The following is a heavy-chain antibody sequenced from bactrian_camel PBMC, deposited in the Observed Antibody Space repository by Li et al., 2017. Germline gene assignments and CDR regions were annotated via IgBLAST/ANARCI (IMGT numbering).Heavy chain of an antibody. Sequence: HVQLVESGGGSVQAGGSLRLSCAAPGYRYDTYCMGWFRQAPGKAREGIAVIDSDGDTAYAESMKDRFTISVDNAKNTLYLQMNSLKPEDTATYYCAAGQGVGWCLYVIRVGAEADFDYWGHGTQVTVSS. V-gene: IGHV3S26*01. J-gene: IGHJ4*01. CDR1: GYRYDTYC. D-gene: IGHD5*01. CDR3: AAGQGVGWCLYVIRVGAEADFDY. CDR2: IDSDGDT.